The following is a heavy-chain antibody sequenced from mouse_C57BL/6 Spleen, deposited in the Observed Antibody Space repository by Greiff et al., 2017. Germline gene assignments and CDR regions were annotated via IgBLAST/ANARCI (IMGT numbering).Heavy chain of an antibody. D-gene: IGHD1-1*01. CDR2: INPSNGGT. CDR1: GYSFTGYY. Sequence: VQLQQSGPELVKPGASVKISCKASGYSFTGYYMNWVKQSPEKSLEWIGEINPSNGGTTYNQKFKAKATLTVDKSSSTAYMQLKSLTSEDSAVYYCASYHYGRSYYFDDWGQGTTLTVSS. V-gene: IGHV1-42*01. J-gene: IGHJ2*01. CDR3: ASYHYGRSYYFDD.